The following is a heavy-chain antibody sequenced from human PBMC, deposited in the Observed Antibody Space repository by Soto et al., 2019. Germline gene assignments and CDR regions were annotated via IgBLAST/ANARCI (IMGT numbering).Heavy chain of an antibody. CDR2: IYYSGST. Sequence: SETLSLTCTVSGGSISSYYWSWIRQPPGKGLEWIGYIYYSGSTNYNPSLKSRVTISVDTSKNQFSLKLSSVTAADMAVYYCARSSWNANTNWFDPWGQGTLVTVSS. J-gene: IGHJ5*02. CDR3: ARSSWNANTNWFDP. V-gene: IGHV4-59*01. D-gene: IGHD1-1*01. CDR1: GGSISSYY.